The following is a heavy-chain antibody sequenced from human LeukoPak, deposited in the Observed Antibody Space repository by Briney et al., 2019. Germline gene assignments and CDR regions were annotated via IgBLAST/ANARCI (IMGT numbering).Heavy chain of an antibody. V-gene: IGHV3-23*01. J-gene: IGHJ4*02. CDR3: AKDDPITMVPLAY. CDR2: ISGSGGST. CDR1: GFTFSSYA. D-gene: IGHD3-10*01. Sequence: GGSLTLSCAASGFTFSSYAMSWVRLAPGKGLEWVSAISGSGGSTYYADSVKGRFTIARDNSKNTLYLQMNSLRAEDTAVYYCAKDDPITMVPLAYWGQGTLVTVSS.